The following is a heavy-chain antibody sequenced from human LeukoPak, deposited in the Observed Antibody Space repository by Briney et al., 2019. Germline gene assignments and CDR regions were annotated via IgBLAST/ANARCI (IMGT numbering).Heavy chain of an antibody. CDR3: AREAMRSSSWFFDS. CDR1: GFTFSSYW. CDR2: IKRDGREK. J-gene: IGHJ4*02. Sequence: GGSLRLSCAASGFTFSSYWMSWVRQAPGKGLEWVANIKRDGREKYYADSVKGRFNISRDNAENSLYLQMNSLRAEDTAVYYCAREAMRSSSWFFDSWGQGTLVTVSS. D-gene: IGHD6-13*01. V-gene: IGHV3-7*03.